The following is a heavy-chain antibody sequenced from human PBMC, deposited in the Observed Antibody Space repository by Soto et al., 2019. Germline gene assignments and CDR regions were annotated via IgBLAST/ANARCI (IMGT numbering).Heavy chain of an antibody. CDR1: GYTFTGYY. CDR2: INPNSGGT. V-gene: IGHV1-2*02. J-gene: IGHJ5*02. Sequence: GASVKVSCKASGYTFTGYYMHWVLQAPGQGLEWMGWINPNSGGTNYAQKFQGRVTMTRDTSISTAYMELSRLRSDDTAVYYCARVRFLEWLPEPWGQGTLVTVSS. D-gene: IGHD3-3*01. CDR3: ARVRFLEWLPEP.